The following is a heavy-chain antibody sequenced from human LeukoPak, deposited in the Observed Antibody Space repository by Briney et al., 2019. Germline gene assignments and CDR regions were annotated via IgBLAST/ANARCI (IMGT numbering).Heavy chain of an antibody. Sequence: GGSLRLSCAASGFTFRSYAMSWVRQAPGKGLVWVSAISGSGGSTYYAYSVKGRFTISRHNSKNTLYLQMNRLRAEDTAVYYCAIKDDILTGFDYWGQGTLVTVSS. CDR1: GFTFRSYA. CDR3: AIKDDILTGFDY. V-gene: IGHV3-23*01. CDR2: ISGSGGST. J-gene: IGHJ4*02. D-gene: IGHD3-9*01.